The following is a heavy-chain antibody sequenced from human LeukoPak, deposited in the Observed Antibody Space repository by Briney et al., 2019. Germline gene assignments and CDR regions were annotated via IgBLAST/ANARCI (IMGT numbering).Heavy chain of an antibody. CDR1: GGSFSGYY. D-gene: IGHD3-22*01. Sequence: PSETLSLTCAVYGGSFSGYYWSWIRQPPGKGLEWIGEINHSGSTNYNPSLKSRVAISIDTSKNQFSLKLRSVTAADTAVYYCAGDNYYDSSGYSRPLDYWGQGTLVTVSS. CDR3: AGDNYYDSSGYSRPLDY. V-gene: IGHV4-34*01. CDR2: INHSGST. J-gene: IGHJ4*02.